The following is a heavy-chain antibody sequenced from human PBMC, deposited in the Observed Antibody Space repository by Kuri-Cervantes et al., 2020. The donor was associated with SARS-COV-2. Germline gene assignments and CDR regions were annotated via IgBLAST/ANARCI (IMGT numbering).Heavy chain of an antibody. CDR1: GGTLSSHI. Sequence: ASVKVSCKASGGTLSSHIMNWVRQAPGQGLEWMGWMNPNSGNTGYAQKSQGRVTMTRNTSISTAYMELSSLRSEDTAVYYCARADCSGGSCPEDWGQGTLVTVSS. V-gene: IGHV1-8*01. D-gene: IGHD2-15*01. CDR3: ARADCSGGSCPED. J-gene: IGHJ4*02. CDR2: MNPNSGNT.